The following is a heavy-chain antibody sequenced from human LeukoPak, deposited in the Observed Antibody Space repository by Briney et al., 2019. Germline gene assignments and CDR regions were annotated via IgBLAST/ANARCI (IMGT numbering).Heavy chain of an antibody. D-gene: IGHD6-19*01. Sequence: ASVKVSCKVSGYTLTELSMHWVRQAPGKGLEWMGGFDPEDGETIYAQKFQGRVTMTEDTSTDTAYMELSSLRFEDTAVYYCATDSSVAGQGAFDIWGQGTMVTVSS. CDR2: FDPEDGET. CDR3: ATDSSVAGQGAFDI. J-gene: IGHJ3*02. V-gene: IGHV1-24*01. CDR1: GYTLTELS.